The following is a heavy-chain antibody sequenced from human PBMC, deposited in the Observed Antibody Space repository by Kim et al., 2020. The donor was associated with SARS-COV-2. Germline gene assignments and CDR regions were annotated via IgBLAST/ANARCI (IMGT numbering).Heavy chain of an antibody. D-gene: IGHD3-22*01. CDR3: AKDIGRYDSSGKGVFDY. Sequence: GGSLRLSCAASGFTFDDYAMHWVRQAPGKGLEWVSLISGDGGSTYYADSVKGRFTISRDNSKNSLYLQMNSLRTEDTALYYCAKDIGRYDSSGKGVFDYWGQGTLVTVSS. CDR2: ISGDGGST. V-gene: IGHV3-43*02. J-gene: IGHJ4*02. CDR1: GFTFDDYA.